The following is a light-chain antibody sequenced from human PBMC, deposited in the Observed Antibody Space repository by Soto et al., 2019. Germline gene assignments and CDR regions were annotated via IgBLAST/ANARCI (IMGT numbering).Light chain of an antibody. J-gene: IGKJ5*01. CDR2: GAS. V-gene: IGKV3-20*01. CDR1: QSVNSM. CDR3: QQYGSSPIP. Sequence: TKYNATLSVSPGERATLSRRASQSVNSMLAWYQQKHGQAPRLLIYGASNRATGIPDRFSGSGSGTDFTLTISRLEPEDFAVYYCQQYGSSPIPFGQGTLLAVK.